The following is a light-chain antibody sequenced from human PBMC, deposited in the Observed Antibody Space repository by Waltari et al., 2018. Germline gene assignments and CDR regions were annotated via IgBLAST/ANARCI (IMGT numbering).Light chain of an antibody. CDR3: AAWDDSLNGWV. V-gene: IGLV1-44*01. CDR1: GATIGTNT. Sequence: QSVLTQPPSASETPGQRVATSCSGSGATIGTNTVTWFQQVPGTAPKLLIYSNNGRPSGVPDRFSGTKSGTSASLAISGLQSEDDGDYYCAAWDDSLNGWVFGGGTKLTVL. CDR2: SNN. J-gene: IGLJ3*02.